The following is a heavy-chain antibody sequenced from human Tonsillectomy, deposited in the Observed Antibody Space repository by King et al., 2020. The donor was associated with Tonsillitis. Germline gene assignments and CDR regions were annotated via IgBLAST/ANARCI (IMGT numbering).Heavy chain of an antibody. Sequence: VQLQQWGAGLLKPSQTLSLTCAVYGGSFNNYLWSWIRQPPGKGLEGIGEVDQTGSSNYNPSLKGRLTISLDSSRNQFSLRLSSVTAAETALYYCSRGDIRGFIVTRGLAVWGQGTTGTASS. CDR1: GGSFNNYL. CDR2: VDQTGSS. V-gene: IGHV4-34*01. J-gene: IGHJ6*02. CDR3: SRGDIRGFIVTRGLAV. D-gene: IGHD3-10*01.